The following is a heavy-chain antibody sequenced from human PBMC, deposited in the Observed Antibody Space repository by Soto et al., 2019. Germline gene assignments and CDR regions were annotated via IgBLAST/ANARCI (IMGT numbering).Heavy chain of an antibody. Sequence: PSETLSLTCTVSGGSISSYYWSWIRQPPGKGLEWIGYIYYSGSTNYNPSLKSRVTISVDTSKNQFSLKLSSVTAADTAVYYCARNLERYYYYYMDVWGKGTTVTVSS. V-gene: IGHV4-59*01. D-gene: IGHD1-1*01. CDR3: ARNLERYYYYYMDV. J-gene: IGHJ6*03. CDR1: GGSISSYY. CDR2: IYYSGST.